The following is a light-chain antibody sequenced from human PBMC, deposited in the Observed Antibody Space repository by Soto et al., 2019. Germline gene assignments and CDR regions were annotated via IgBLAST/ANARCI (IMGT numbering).Light chain of an antibody. CDR1: SGDVGGYYY. CDR3: SSYTAGGTI. Sequence: QSVLTQPASVSGSPGQSITISCTGTSGDVGGYYYVSWYQQLPGKAPKLMISEVSNRPSGVSNRFSGSKSGNTASLTISGLQAEVEADYYCSSYTAGGTIFGTGTKVTVL. V-gene: IGLV2-14*01. CDR2: EVS. J-gene: IGLJ1*01.